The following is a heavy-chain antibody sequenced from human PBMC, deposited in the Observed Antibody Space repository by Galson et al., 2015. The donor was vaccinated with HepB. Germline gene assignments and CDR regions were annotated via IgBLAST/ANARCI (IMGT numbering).Heavy chain of an antibody. J-gene: IGHJ2*01. CDR1: GGTFSSYA. CDR2: IIPILGIA. Sequence: SVKVSCKASGGTFSSYAISWVRQAPGQGLEWMGRIIPILGIANYAQKFQGRVTITADKSTSTAYMGLSSLRSEDTAVYYCARAPRTSWGKKADLSFDLWGRGTLVTVSS. CDR3: ARAPRTSWGKKADLSFDL. D-gene: IGHD2-2*01. V-gene: IGHV1-69*04.